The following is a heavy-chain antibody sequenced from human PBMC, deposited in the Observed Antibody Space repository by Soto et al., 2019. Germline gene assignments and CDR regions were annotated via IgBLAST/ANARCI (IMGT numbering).Heavy chain of an antibody. J-gene: IGHJ4*02. CDR1: GYTFTSYG. D-gene: IGHD3-22*01. CDR3: ARALYYYDNSGLAY. V-gene: IGHV1-18*01. Sequence: QVRLEQSGPEVKKTGASVKVSCKASGYTFTSYGISWVRQAPGQGLEWMGWINIYSGDANYAQRFQDRVTMTRDTPTNTVYMEMTRLRSDDTAVYYCARALYYYDNSGLAYWGQGTLVTVSS. CDR2: INIYSGDA.